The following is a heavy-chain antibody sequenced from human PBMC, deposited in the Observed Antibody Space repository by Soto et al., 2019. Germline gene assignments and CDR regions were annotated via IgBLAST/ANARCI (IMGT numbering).Heavy chain of an antibody. J-gene: IGHJ4*02. D-gene: IGHD5-18*01. CDR3: ARVYSSLSSYDY. V-gene: IGHV3-21*01. Sequence: PGGSLRLSCAASGFTFSNYSMNWVRQAPGKGLEWVSAIGSSGTSTYYADSVKGRFTISRDNAKNTLYLQMNSLRAEDTAIYYCARVYSSLSSYDYWGQGTLVTVSS. CDR2: IGSSGTST. CDR1: GFTFSNYS.